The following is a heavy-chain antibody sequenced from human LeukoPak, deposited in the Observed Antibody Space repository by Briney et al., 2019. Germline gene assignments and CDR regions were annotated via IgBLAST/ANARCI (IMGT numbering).Heavy chain of an antibody. CDR1: GGSISSGSYY. CDR3: ARKQWVEYYFES. Sequence: PSETLSLTYTVAGGSISSGSYYWSWIRQPAGKGLEWIGRIYTSGSTNYNPSLQSRVTISVDTSKNQFSLKLSSVTAADTAVYYCARKQWVEYYFESWGQGTLVTVSS. J-gene: IGHJ4*02. D-gene: IGHD6-19*01. V-gene: IGHV4-61*02. CDR2: IYTSGST.